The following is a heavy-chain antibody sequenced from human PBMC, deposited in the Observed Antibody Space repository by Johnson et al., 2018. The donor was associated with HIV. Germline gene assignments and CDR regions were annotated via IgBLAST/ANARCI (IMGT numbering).Heavy chain of an antibody. Sequence: QMQLVESGGGVVQPGRSLRLSCAASGFTFSSYGMHWVRQAPGKGLEWVAVIWYDGSNKYYADSVKGRFTISRDNSKNTLYLQMNSLRAEDTAVYYCAKDLRRGSGSYSDAFDIWGQGTMVTVSS. CDR2: IWYDGSNK. J-gene: IGHJ3*02. V-gene: IGHV3-33*06. CDR1: GFTFSSYG. CDR3: AKDLRRGSGSYSDAFDI. D-gene: IGHD1-26*01.